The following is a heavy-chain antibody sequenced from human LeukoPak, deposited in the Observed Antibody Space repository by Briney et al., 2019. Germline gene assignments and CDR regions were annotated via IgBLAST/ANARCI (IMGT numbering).Heavy chain of an antibody. J-gene: IGHJ5*02. V-gene: IGHV3-21*01. CDR2: ISSSSSYI. D-gene: IGHD1-26*01. CDR3: AKNSGSYPQGFDP. Sequence: GGSLRLSCAASGFTFSSYAMSWVRQAPGKGLEWVSSISSSSSYIYYADSVKGRFTISRDNAKNSLYLQTNSLRAEDTAVYYCAKNSGSYPQGFDPWGQGTLVTVSS. CDR1: GFTFSSYA.